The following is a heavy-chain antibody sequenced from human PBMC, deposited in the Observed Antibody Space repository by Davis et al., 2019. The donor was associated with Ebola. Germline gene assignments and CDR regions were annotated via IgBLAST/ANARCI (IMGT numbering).Heavy chain of an antibody. D-gene: IGHD3-22*01. CDR2: IGTAGDT. CDR3: ARVGDYYDSSGYSGAFDI. V-gene: IGHV3-13*01. J-gene: IGHJ3*02. CDR1: GFTFSSYD. Sequence: GESLKISCAASGFTFSSYDMHWVRQATGKGLEWVSAIGTAGDTYYPGSVKGRFTISRENAKNSLYLQMNSLRAGDTAVYYCARVGDYYDSSGYSGAFDIWGQGTMGTVSS.